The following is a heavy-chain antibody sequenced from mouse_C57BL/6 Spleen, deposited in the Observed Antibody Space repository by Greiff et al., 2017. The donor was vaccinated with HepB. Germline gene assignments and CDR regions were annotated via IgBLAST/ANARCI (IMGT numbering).Heavy chain of an antibody. CDR1: GFTFSNYW. J-gene: IGHJ4*01. V-gene: IGHV6-3*01. CDR3: TRAYAMDY. Sequence: EVKLMESGGGLVQPGGSMKLSCVASGFTFSNYWMNWVRQSPEKGLEWVAQIRLKSDNYATHYAESVKGRFTISRDDSKSSVYLQMNNLRAEDTGIYYCTRAYAMDYWGQGTSVTVSS. CDR2: IRLKSDNYAT.